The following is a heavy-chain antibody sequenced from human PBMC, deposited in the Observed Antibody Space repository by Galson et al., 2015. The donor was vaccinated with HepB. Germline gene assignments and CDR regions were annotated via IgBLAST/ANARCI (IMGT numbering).Heavy chain of an antibody. CDR2: IYQSRTT. D-gene: IGHD3-10*01. CDR1: GMSITTGGNS. CDR3: ARSMDRVRGVSSNYYYYGMDV. V-gene: IGHV4-30-2*01. J-gene: IGHJ6*02. Sequence: TLSLTCTVSGMSITTGGNSWSWIRQPPGKGLEWIGYIYQSRTTYYAPSLKGRVTISVDRSKNHFSLKLSSVTAADTAVYYCARSMDRVRGVSSNYYYYGMDVWGQGTTVTVSS.